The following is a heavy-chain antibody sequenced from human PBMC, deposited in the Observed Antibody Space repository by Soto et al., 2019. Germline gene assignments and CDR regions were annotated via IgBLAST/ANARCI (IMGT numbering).Heavy chain of an antibody. Sequence: QVLLVESGGGVVQPGTSLKLSCSASGFTFSNYYMHWVRQTPGKGLEWVALIAYDGSTQYYVDSVKGRFTISRDNSQNTLFLQMNSLRLDDTAMYFCAKDIGQGQQVPIAHGFHVWGQGTMVTVSS. CDR1: GFTFSNYY. J-gene: IGHJ3*01. D-gene: IGHD6-13*01. CDR3: AKDIGQGQQVPIAHGFHV. V-gene: IGHV3-30*18. CDR2: IAYDGSTQ.